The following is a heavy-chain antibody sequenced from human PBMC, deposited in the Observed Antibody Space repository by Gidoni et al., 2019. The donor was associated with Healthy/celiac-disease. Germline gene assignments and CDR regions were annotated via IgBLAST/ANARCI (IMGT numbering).Heavy chain of an antibody. CDR1: GFTFRDYY. V-gene: IGHV3-11*06. Sequence: QVQLVESGGGLVKPGGSLRLSCAASGFTFRDYYMSWIRQAPGKGLEWVSYISSSSSYTNYADSVKGRFTISRDNAKNSLYLQMNSLRAEDTAVYYCAREVAAVAGHYYFDYWGQGTLVTVSS. CDR3: AREVAAVAGHYYFDY. CDR2: ISSSSSYT. J-gene: IGHJ4*02. D-gene: IGHD6-19*01.